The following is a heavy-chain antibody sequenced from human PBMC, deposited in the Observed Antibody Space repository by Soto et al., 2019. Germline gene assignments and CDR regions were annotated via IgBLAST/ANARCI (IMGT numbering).Heavy chain of an antibody. CDR1: GFTFSSYE. CDR3: ARERYYYDSSGYYRYFDY. J-gene: IGHJ4*02. D-gene: IGHD3-22*01. V-gene: IGHV3-48*03. Sequence: VGSLRLSCAASGFTFSSYEMNRVRQAPGKGLEWVSYISSSGSTIYYADSVKGRFTISRDNAKNSLYLQMNSLRAEDTAVYYCARERYYYDSSGYYRYFDYWGQGTLVTVSS. CDR2: ISSSGSTI.